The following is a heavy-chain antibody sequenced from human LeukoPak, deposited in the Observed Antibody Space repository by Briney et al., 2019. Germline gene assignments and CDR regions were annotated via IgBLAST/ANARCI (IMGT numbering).Heavy chain of an antibody. D-gene: IGHD1-26*01. Sequence: GGSLRLSCAASGFTFSSYGMHWVRQAPGKGLEWVAVISYDGSNKYYADSVKGRFTISRDNSKNTLYLQMNSLRAEDTAVYYCASLIRVGAPIHDYWGQGTLVTVSS. CDR2: ISYDGSNK. CDR3: ASLIRVGAPIHDY. CDR1: GFTFSSYG. J-gene: IGHJ4*02. V-gene: IGHV3-30*03.